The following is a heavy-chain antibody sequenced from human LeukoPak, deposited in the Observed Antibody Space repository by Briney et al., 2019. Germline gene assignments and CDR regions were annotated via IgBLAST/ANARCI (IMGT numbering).Heavy chain of an antibody. J-gene: IGHJ4*02. CDR1: GGSISSTSYY. V-gene: IGHV4-39*01. D-gene: IGHD2-15*01. CDR2: IYYSGST. Sequence: SETLSLTCTVSGGSISSTSYYWGWIRQPPGKELEWIGTIYYSGSTFYNPSLKSRVTISADTSKNQFSLKLSSVTAADTAVYYCARGVVVVAATHFDYWGQGTLVTVSS. CDR3: ARGVVVVAATHFDY.